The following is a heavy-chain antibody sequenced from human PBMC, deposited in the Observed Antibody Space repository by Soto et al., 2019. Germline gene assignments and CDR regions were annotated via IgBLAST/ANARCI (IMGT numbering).Heavy chain of an antibody. D-gene: IGHD3-16*01. Sequence: ASVKVSCKASGGTFSSYATSWVRQAPGQGLEWMGGIIPIFGTANYAQKFQGRVTITADESTSTAYMELSSLRSEDTAVYYCARGPREMMIFDYWGQGTLVTVSS. CDR1: GGTFSSYA. V-gene: IGHV1-69*13. J-gene: IGHJ4*02. CDR3: ARGPREMMIFDY. CDR2: IIPIFGTA.